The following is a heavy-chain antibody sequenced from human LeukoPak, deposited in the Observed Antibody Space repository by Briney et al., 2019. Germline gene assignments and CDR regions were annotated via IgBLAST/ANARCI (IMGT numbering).Heavy chain of an antibody. CDR1: GGSLSSYY. J-gene: IGHJ4*02. V-gene: IGHV4-4*07. CDR2: IYTSGST. Sequence: SETLSLTCTVSGGSLSSYYWSWIRQPAGKGLEWIGRIYTSGSTNYNPSLKSRVTMSIDTSKNRVSLKVNSVTAADTVVYSCARGGASSLTFDYWGQGTLVTVSS. CDR3: ARGGASSLTFDY. D-gene: IGHD1-26*01.